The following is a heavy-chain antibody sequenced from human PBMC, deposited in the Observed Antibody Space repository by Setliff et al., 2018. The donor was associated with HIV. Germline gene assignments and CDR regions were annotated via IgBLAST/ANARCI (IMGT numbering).Heavy chain of an antibody. CDR2: INSASTTK. J-gene: IGHJ6*03. CDR1: GFTFDDYG. CDR3: ARDFTDHPYYYMGV. D-gene: IGHD2-8*02. V-gene: IGHV3-48*01. Sequence: PGGSLRLSCAASGFTFDDYGMSWVRQAPGKGLEWISYINSASTTKYYADSVRGRFTISRDNAQNSLHLQLSSLRAEDTAIYYCARDFTDHPYYYMGVWGKGTTVTVSS.